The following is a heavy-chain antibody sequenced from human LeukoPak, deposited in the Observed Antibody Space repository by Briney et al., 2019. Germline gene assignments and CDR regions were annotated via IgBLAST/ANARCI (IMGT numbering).Heavy chain of an antibody. Sequence: TLSLTCTVSGVSISSGGYYWRWIRQHPGKGLEWIGYIYYSGSTYYNPSLKSRVTISVDTSKNQFSLKLSSVTAADTAVYYCARGGRGTPFDPWGQGTLVTVSS. CDR1: GVSISSGGYY. CDR2: IYYSGST. J-gene: IGHJ5*02. CDR3: ARGGRGTPFDP. D-gene: IGHD1-14*01. V-gene: IGHV4-31*03.